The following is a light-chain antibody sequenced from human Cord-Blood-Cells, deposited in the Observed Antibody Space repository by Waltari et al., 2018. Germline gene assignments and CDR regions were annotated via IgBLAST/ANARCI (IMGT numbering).Light chain of an antibody. CDR2: AAS. CDR3: QQANSSPYT. Sequence: DIQMPQSPSSVSASVGARVTITCRSTQGISSWLAWYQQKPGKPPKLLIYAASRLQSGVPSRCSGSGSAKDFTLTISSLQPEYFATYYCQQANSSPYTFGQGTKLEIK. CDR1: QGISSW. J-gene: IGKJ2*01. V-gene: IGKV1-12*01.